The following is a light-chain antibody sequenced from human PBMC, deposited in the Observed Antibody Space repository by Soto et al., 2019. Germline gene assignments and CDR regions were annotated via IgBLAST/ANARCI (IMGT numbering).Light chain of an antibody. CDR1: QSTRTS. CDR2: SAS. V-gene: IGKV1-39*01. J-gene: IGKJ1*01. Sequence: DIQMTQSPSSLSASVGDRVTITCRASQSTRTSLNWYQQKPGKAPSLLIHSASSLQGGVPSRFRGSGSGTESTLTISSLQPEDFATYYCQQSHSTPWTFGQGTRVDVK. CDR3: QQSHSTPWT.